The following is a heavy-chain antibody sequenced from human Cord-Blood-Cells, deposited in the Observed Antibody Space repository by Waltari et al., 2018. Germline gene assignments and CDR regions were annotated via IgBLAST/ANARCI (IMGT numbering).Heavy chain of an antibody. D-gene: IGHD3-3*01. V-gene: IGHV4-34*01. Sequence: QVQLQQWGAGLLKPSETLSLTCAVYGGSFSGYYWSWIRQPPGKGLEWIGEINHSGSTNYNPSLKSRVTISVDTSKNQFSLKLSSVTAANTAGYYCARARGRTYYDFWSGWGQGTTVTVSS. CDR2: INHSGST. CDR3: ARARGRTYYDFWSG. CDR1: GGSFSGYY. J-gene: IGHJ6*02.